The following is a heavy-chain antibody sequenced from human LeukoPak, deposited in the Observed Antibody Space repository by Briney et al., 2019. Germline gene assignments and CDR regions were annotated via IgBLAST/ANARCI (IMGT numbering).Heavy chain of an antibody. CDR1: GGSFSGYY. V-gene: IGHV4-34*01. CDR3: TRGSYDVLTGYSTLGEY. Sequence: SETLSLTCAVYGGSFSGYYWSWIRQPPGKGLEWIGEINHSGSTNYNPSLKSRVTISVDTSKNQFSLRLSSVTAADTALYYCTRGSYDVLTGYSTLGEYWGQGTLVTVSS. CDR2: INHSGST. J-gene: IGHJ4*02. D-gene: IGHD3-9*01.